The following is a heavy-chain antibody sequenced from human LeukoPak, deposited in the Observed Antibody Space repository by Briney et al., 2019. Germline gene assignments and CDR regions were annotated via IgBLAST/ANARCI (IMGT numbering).Heavy chain of an antibody. CDR3: VGDGGTDWYDP. CDR2: IKQDGSEK. J-gene: IGHJ5*02. CDR1: GFSVSDYW. D-gene: IGHD3-16*01. V-gene: IGHV3-7*01. Sequence: PGGSLRFSCAASGFSVSDYWMTWVRQAPGKGREWVANIKQDGSEKTYVDSVKGRFTISRDNAKNSLYLQMNSLRVEDTAMYYCVGDGGTDWYDPWGQGTLVTVFS.